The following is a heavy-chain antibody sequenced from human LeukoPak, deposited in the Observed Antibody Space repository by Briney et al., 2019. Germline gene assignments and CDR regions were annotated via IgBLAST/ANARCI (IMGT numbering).Heavy chain of an antibody. Sequence: GGSLRLSCAASEFKFDNYGMSWVRQAPGRGLDWVCGINWNGDITVYVDSVKGRLTISRDNAKKSLYLQMNSLRAEDTALYYCARVKGSWYYGMDVWGQGTTVSVSS. CDR1: EFKFDNYG. CDR2: INWNGDIT. J-gene: IGHJ6*02. D-gene: IGHD2-15*01. V-gene: IGHV3-20*04. CDR3: ARVKGSWYYGMDV.